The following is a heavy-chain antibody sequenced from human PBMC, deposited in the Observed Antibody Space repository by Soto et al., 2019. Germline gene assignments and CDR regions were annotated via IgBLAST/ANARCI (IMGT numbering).Heavy chain of an antibody. CDR2: IYWDDDK. Sequence: QITLNESGPTVVRPTETLTLTCRLSGFSLTTSGVGVGWIRQSPGKAPEWLALIYWDDDKRYSASLKSRLTITKDTSKNQVVLTVSDLDPTDTATYYCAHRVLRTVFGLVTTTASYFDFWGQGTPVSVSS. CDR1: GFSLTTSGVG. CDR3: AHRVLRTVFGLVTTTASYFDF. V-gene: IGHV2-5*02. D-gene: IGHD3-3*01. J-gene: IGHJ4*02.